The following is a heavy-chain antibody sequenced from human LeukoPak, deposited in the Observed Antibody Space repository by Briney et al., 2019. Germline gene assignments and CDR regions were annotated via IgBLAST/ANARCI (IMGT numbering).Heavy chain of an antibody. CDR3: ARRGVEGASGWSWFDP. D-gene: IGHD1-26*01. CDR1: GFTFSSYA. CDR2: ISGSGGST. Sequence: GRSLRLSCAASGFTFSSYAMSWVRQAPGKGLEWVSAISGSGGSTYYADSVKGRFTIPRDNPKNTVDSQMNSLRTEDTAVYYCARRGVEGASGWSWFDPWGQGTLVTVSS. J-gene: IGHJ5*02. V-gene: IGHV3-23*01.